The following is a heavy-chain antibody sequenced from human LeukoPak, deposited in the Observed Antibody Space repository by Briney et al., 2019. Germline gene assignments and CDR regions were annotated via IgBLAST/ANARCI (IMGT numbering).Heavy chain of an antibody. CDR1: GYTFTSYG. CDR2: ISVYNGNT. D-gene: IGHD1-26*01. J-gene: IGHJ4*02. V-gene: IGHV1-18*01. CDR3: ARVFRWELPYYFDY. Sequence: ASVKVSCKASGYTFTSYGISWVRQAPGQGLEWMGWISVYNGNTNYAQKFQGRVTMTTDTSTSTAYMELRSLRSGDTAVYYCARVFRWELPYYFDYWGQGTLVTVSS.